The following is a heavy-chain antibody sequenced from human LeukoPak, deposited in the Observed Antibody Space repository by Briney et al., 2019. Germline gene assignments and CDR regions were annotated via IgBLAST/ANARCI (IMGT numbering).Heavy chain of an antibody. CDR1: GFTFTTYW. CDR2: VKQGGSDK. D-gene: IGHD2-15*01. J-gene: IGHJ4*02. V-gene: IGHV3-7*01. Sequence: GGSLSLSCAASGFTFTTYWMNWVRQAPGKGLEWVAKVKQGGSDKYYVDSVKGRFTISRDNAKHSLYLQMYRQRAADTAVYSCARGRYCNGGNCYLDYWGQGSLVTVSS. CDR3: ARGRYCNGGNCYLDY.